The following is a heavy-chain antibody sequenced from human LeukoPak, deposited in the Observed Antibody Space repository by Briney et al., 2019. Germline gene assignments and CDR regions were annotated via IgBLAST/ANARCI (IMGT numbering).Heavy chain of an antibody. Sequence: PGGSLRLSCAASGFTFSSYSMNWVRQAPGKGLEWVSSISSSSSYIYYADSVKGRFTISRDNAKKSLYLQMNSLRAEDTAVYYCARVVAGGSSGYYPGAFDIWGQGTMVTVSS. CDR3: ARVVAGGSSGYYPGAFDI. D-gene: IGHD3-22*01. CDR1: GFTFSSYS. CDR2: ISSSSSYI. V-gene: IGHV3-21*01. J-gene: IGHJ3*02.